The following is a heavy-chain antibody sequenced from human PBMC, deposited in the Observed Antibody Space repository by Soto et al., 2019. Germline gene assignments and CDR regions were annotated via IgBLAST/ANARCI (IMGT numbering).Heavy chain of an antibody. CDR1: GGSFSGYY. Sequence: SETLSLTCAVYGGSFSGYYWSWIRQPPGKGLEWIGEINHSGSTNYNPSPKSRVTISVDTSKNQFSLKLSSVTAADTAVYYCARGGEATSGMDVWGQCTTVTVSS. V-gene: IGHV4-34*01. CDR3: ARGGEATSGMDV. D-gene: IGHD3-16*01. CDR2: INHSGST. J-gene: IGHJ6*02.